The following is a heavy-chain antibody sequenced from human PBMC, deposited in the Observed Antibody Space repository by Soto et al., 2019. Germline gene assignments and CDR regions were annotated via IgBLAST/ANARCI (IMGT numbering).Heavy chain of an antibody. D-gene: IGHD1-1*01. CDR2: ISYDGSNK. V-gene: IGHV3-30-3*01. CDR3: ARTVDNWNDYYYYGMDV. CDR1: GFTFSSYA. Sequence: GGSLRLSCAASGFTFSSYAMHWVRQAPGKGLEWVAVISYDGSNKYYADSVKGRFTISRDNSKNTLYLQMNSLRAEDTAVYYCARTVDNWNDYYYYGMDVWGQGTTVTVSS. J-gene: IGHJ6*02.